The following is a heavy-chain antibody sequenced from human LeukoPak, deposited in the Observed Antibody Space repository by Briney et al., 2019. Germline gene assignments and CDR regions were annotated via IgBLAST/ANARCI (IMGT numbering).Heavy chain of an antibody. D-gene: IGHD3-10*01. V-gene: IGHV4-38-2*02. CDR3: AREGITMVRGVHEGGFDY. CDR2: IYHSGST. CDR1: GYSISIGYY. Sequence: SETLSLTCTVSGYSISIGYYWGWIRQPPGKGLEWIGNIYHSGSTYYNPSLKSRVTISVDKSKNQFSLKLSSVTAADTAVYYCAREGITMVRGVHEGGFDYWGQGTLVTVSS. J-gene: IGHJ4*02.